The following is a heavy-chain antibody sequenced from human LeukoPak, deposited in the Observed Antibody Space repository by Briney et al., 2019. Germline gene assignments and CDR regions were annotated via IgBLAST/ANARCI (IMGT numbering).Heavy chain of an antibody. CDR2: IYSGGST. J-gene: IGHJ4*02. V-gene: IGHV3-53*01. Sequence: PGGSLRLSCAVSAFTVSINYMSWVRQAPGKGLEWVSIIYSGGSTYYGDAVKGRFTISRDNSKNTLYLQMNSLRAEDTAVYFCARGEAFDYWGQGTLVTVSS. CDR3: ARGEAFDY. CDR1: AFTVSINY.